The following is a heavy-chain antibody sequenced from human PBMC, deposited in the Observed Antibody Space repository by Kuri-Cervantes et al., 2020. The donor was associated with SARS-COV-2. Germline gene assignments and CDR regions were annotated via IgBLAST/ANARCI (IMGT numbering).Heavy chain of an antibody. CDR1: GFSSSDFW. V-gene: IGHV3-7*01. CDR2: IKQDGSEK. CDR3: ARDSSSGWYAEYFQH. J-gene: IGHJ1*01. D-gene: IGHD6-19*01. Sequence: GGSLRLSCVASGFSSSDFWMNWVRQAPGKGLEWVANIKQDGSEKYYVDSVKGRFTISRDNAKNSLYLQMNSLRAEDTAVYYCARDSSSGWYAEYFQHWGQGTLVTVSS.